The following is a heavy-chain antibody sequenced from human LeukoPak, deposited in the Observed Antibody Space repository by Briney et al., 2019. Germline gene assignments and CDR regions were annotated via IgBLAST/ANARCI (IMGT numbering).Heavy chain of an antibody. D-gene: IGHD2-21*02. J-gene: IGHJ6*03. CDR1: GGSISSYY. CDR3: ARARGDSHAYYYYYYMDV. Sequence: SETLSLTCTVSGGSISSYYWNWIRQPPGKGLEWIGYIYYSGTTNYNPSLKSRVSMSVDTSKNQFSLKLSSVTAADTAVYYCARARGDSHAYYYYYYMDVWGKGTTVTISS. CDR2: IYYSGTT. V-gene: IGHV4-59*01.